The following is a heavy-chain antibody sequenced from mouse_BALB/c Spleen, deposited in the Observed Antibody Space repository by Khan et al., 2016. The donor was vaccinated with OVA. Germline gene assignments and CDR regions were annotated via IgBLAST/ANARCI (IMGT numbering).Heavy chain of an antibody. V-gene: IGHV3-2*02. CDR3: ARTARIKY. J-gene: IGHJ2*01. D-gene: IGHD1-2*01. CDR2: ISYSGST. CDR1: GYSITSGYG. Sequence: EVQLEESGPGLVKPSQSLSLTCTVTGYSITSGYGWNWIRQFPGNKLEWMGYISYSGSTNYNPSLKSRISITRDTSKNQFFLQLNSVATEDTATYYCARTARIKYWGQGTTLTVSS.